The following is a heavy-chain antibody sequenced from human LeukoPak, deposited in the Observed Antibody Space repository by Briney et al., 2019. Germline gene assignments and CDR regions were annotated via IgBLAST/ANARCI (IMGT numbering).Heavy chain of an antibody. D-gene: IGHD3-10*01. V-gene: IGHV5-51*01. J-gene: IGHJ5*02. Sequence: ESLKFSCKPSGYSFTTYWIGWVGQMPGTGLEWVGAIYPDDSDTRYSPSFQGQVVISADRSIRTAYLQWNTLKTSDTAMYYCVRQRGASGTINHFDPWGQGTLVTVSS. CDR2: IYPDDSDT. CDR1: GYSFTTYW. CDR3: VRQRGASGTINHFDP.